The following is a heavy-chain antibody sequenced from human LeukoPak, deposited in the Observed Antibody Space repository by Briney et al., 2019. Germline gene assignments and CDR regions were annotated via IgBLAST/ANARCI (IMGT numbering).Heavy chain of an antibody. CDR1: GGSISSGAYY. Sequence: SETLSLTCTVSGGSISSGAYYWSWIRQHPGKGLEWIGYICYTGSTYYNPSLKSRVTISVDTSKNQFSLKLSSVTAADTAVYYCARGKGDYGGNFDYWGQGTLVTVSS. CDR3: ARGKGDYGGNFDY. V-gene: IGHV4-31*03. J-gene: IGHJ4*02. CDR2: ICYTGST. D-gene: IGHD4-23*01.